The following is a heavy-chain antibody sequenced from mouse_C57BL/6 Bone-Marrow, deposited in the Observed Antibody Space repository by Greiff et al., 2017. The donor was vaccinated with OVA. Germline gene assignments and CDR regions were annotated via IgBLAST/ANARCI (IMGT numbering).Heavy chain of an antibody. Sequence: DVMLVESGGGLVKPGGSLKLSCAASGFTFSDYGMHWVRQAPEKGLEWVAYISSGSSTIYYADTVKGRFTISRDNAKNTLFLQMTSLRSEDTAMYDCAVIYYGNDWYFDVWGTGTTVTVSS. CDR2: ISSGSSTI. CDR1: GFTFSDYG. CDR3: AVIYYGNDWYFDV. D-gene: IGHD2-1*01. V-gene: IGHV5-17*01. J-gene: IGHJ1*03.